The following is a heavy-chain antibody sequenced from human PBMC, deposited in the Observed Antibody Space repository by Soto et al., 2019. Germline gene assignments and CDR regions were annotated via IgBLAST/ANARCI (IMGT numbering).Heavy chain of an antibody. J-gene: IGHJ4*02. CDR3: AKESWDSSGVVDY. CDR1: GFTFSSYA. CDR2: ISGSGGST. V-gene: IGHV3-23*01. D-gene: IGHD3-22*01. Sequence: EVQLLESGGGLVQPGGSLRLSCAASGFTFSSYAMSWVRQAPVKWLEWVSAISGSGGSTYYADSVKGRFTISRDNSKNTLYLQMNSLRDEDTAVYYCAKESWDSSGVVDYWGQGSLVTVSS.